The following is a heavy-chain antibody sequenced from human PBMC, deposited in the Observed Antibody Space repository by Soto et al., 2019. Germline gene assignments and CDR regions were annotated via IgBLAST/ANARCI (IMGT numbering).Heavy chain of an antibody. CDR2: TYYRSKWYY. CDR1: GDSVSSNSAG. J-gene: IGHJ4*01. V-gene: IGHV6-1*01. Sequence: QVQLQQSGPGLVKPSQTLSLTCAITGDSVSSNSAGWSWVRQSPSRGLEWLGRTYYRSKWYYEYAVSVRGRITINPGTSKNQYSLQLNSVTPEDTAVYFCARGEQYSGRIFDYWGQGPLVTVSS. CDR3: ARGEQYSGRIFDY. D-gene: IGHD1-26*01.